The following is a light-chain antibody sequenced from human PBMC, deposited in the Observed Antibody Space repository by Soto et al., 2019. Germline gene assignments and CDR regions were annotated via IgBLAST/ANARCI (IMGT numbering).Light chain of an antibody. CDR2: TAS. J-gene: IGKJ2*01. CDR3: QHVNSYPYT. Sequence: DIQMTQSPSTLSASVGDRVTITCRASQSISSWLAWYQQKPGKAPKLLIYTASSLESGVPSRFSGSGSGTEFTLTISSLEPDDFATYYCQHVNSYPYTFGQGTKLEIK. CDR1: QSISSW. V-gene: IGKV1-5*03.